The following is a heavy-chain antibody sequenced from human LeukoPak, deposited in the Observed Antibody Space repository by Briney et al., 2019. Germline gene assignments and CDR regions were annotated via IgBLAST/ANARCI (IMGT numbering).Heavy chain of an antibody. D-gene: IGHD1-7*01. Sequence: GGSLRLSCVASGFTFSGYGMHWVRQAPGKGLEWVTFIRYDGSNKYYADSVKGRFTISRGNSKNTLYMQMNSLRAEDTAVYYCAKGSNWNYDPRVYIDYWGQGILVTVSS. CDR3: AKGSNWNYDPRVYIDY. V-gene: IGHV3-30*02. CDR1: GFTFSGYG. J-gene: IGHJ4*02. CDR2: IRYDGSNK.